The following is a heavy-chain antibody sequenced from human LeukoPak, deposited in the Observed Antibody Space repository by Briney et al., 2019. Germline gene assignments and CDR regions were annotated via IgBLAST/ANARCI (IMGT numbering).Heavy chain of an antibody. V-gene: IGHV3-23*01. D-gene: IGHD3-10*01. CDR1: GFSFSTYP. CDR3: AKDHTDYYASGSYYTARYFDY. J-gene: IGHJ4*02. CDR2: ISANGGST. Sequence: GRSLRLSCAASGFSFSTYPMSWVRQAPGKGLEWVSAISANGGSTFYADSVRGRFTISRDNSKNTLYLQMNSLRVGDTAIYYCAKDHTDYYASGSYYTARYFDYWGQGTLVPVSS.